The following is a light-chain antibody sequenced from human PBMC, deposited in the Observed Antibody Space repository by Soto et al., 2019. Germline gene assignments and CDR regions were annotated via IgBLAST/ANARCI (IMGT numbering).Light chain of an antibody. CDR3: CSYAGGTTLV. CDR1: SSDVGSYNL. J-gene: IGLJ2*01. CDR2: EGT. Sequence: QPVLTQPASVSGSPGQSITISCTGTSSDVGSYNLVSWYQQHPGKAPKLMIYEGTKRPSGVSNRFSGSKSGNTASLTISGLQAEDEADYYCCSYAGGTTLVFGGGTKLTVL. V-gene: IGLV2-23*01.